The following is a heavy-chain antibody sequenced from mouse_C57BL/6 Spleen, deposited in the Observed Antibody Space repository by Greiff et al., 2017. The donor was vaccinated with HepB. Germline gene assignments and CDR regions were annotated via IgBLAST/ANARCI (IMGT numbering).Heavy chain of an antibody. J-gene: IGHJ4*01. D-gene: IGHD2-5*01. Sequence: EVQLQQSGPELVKPGASVKISCKASGYTFTDYYMNWVKQSHGKSLEWIGDINPNNGGTSYNQKFKGKATLTVDKSSSTAYMELRSLTSEDSAVYYCARQTIVTTCAMDYWGQGTSVTVSS. CDR1: GYTFTDYY. CDR3: ARQTIVTTCAMDY. CDR2: INPNNGGT. V-gene: IGHV1-26*01.